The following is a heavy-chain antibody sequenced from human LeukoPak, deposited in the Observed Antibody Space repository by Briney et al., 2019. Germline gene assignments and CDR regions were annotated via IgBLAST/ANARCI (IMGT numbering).Heavy chain of an antibody. CDR2: INHSGST. V-gene: IGHV4-34*01. CDR3: ARAEDSGDYVLDY. CDR1: GGSFSGYY. Sequence: PSETLSLTCAVYGGSFSGYYWSWIRQPPGKGLEWIGEINHSGSTNYNPSLKSRVTISVDTSKNQFSLKLSSVTAADTAVYYCARAEDSGDYVLDYWGQGTLVTVSS. J-gene: IGHJ4*02. D-gene: IGHD4-17*01.